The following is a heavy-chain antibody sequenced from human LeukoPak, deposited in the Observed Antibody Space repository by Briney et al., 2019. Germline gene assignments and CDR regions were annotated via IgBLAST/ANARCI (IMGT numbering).Heavy chain of an antibody. Sequence: ASVKVSCKASGGTFRSYGLNWVRQAPGQGLEWMGGFIPILGTAKYAQKLQGRVTITADESTSTAYMELSSLRYEDTAVYYCARGLYCSSSTSCYDYSMDLWGQGTTVTVSS. V-gene: IGHV1-69*13. CDR3: ARGLYCSSSTSCYDYSMDL. CDR1: GGTFRSYG. CDR2: FIPILGTA. D-gene: IGHD2-2*01. J-gene: IGHJ6*02.